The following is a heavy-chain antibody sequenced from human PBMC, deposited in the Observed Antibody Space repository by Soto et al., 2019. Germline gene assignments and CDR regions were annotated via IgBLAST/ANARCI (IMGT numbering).Heavy chain of an antibody. CDR3: ARHTGWFEYYYDSSGSRDAFDI. D-gene: IGHD3-22*01. CDR1: GYSFTSYW. Sequence: LKISCKGSGYSFTSYWISWVRQMPGKGLEWMGRIDPSDSYTNYSPSFQRHVTISADKSISTAYLQWSSLKASDTGMYYCARHTGWFEYYYDSSGSRDAFDIWGQGTMVTVSS. J-gene: IGHJ3*02. CDR2: IDPSDSYT. V-gene: IGHV5-10-1*01.